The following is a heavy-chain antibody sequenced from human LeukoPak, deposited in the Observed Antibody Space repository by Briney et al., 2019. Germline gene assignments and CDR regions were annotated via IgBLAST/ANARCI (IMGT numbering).Heavy chain of an antibody. CDR1: GFAASSNY. D-gene: IGHD3-10*01. J-gene: IGHJ4*02. CDR3: ARSGGGSGTYRYFDY. V-gene: IGHV3-66*01. CDR2: IYSGGST. Sequence: PGRSLRLSCAASGFAASSNYMNWVRQAPGKGLEWVSVIYSGGSTYYADSVKGRFTISRDNSKNTLYLQMNSLRPEDTAVYYCARSGGGSGTYRYFDYWGQGTLVTVSS.